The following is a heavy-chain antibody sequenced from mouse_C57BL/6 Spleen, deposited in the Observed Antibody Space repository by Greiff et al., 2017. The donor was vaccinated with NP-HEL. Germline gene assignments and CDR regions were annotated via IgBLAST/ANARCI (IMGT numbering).Heavy chain of an antibody. CDR2: IYPGDGDT. CDR3: ARGGYYGSRDYFDY. Sequence: QVQLKQSGAELVKPGASVKISCKASGYAFSSYWMNWVKQRPGKGLEWIGQIYPGDGDTNYNGKFKGKATLTADKSSSTAYMQLSSLTSEDSAVYFCARGGYYGSRDYFDYWGQGTTLTVSS. V-gene: IGHV1-80*01. CDR1: GYAFSSYW. D-gene: IGHD1-1*01. J-gene: IGHJ2*01.